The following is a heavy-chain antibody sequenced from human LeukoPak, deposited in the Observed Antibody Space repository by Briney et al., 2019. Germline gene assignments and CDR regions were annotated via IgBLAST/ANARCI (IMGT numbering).Heavy chain of an antibody. CDR2: IYHSGGT. Sequence: SETLSLTCAVSGGSISSSTNWWSWVRQPPGKGPEWIGEIYHSGGTNYNPSLKSRITISVDKSQNQFSLKVNSLTAADTAVYYCATNGYYCIDVWGKGTTVTVSS. CDR3: ATNGYYCIDV. J-gene: IGHJ6*03. D-gene: IGHD2-8*01. V-gene: IGHV4-4*02. CDR1: GGSISSSTNW.